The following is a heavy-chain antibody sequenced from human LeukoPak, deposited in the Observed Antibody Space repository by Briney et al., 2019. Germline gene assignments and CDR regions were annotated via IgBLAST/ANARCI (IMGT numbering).Heavy chain of an antibody. V-gene: IGHV3-30*03. CDR1: GFTVSSNY. D-gene: IGHD3-22*01. J-gene: IGHJ6*03. Sequence: PGGSLRLSCAASGFTVSSNYMSWVRQAPGKGLEWVAVISYDGSNKYYADFVKGRFTISRDNSKNTVYLQMDSLRAEDTAVYYCARGSDYYDTSGYRYFYYYMDVWGKGTTVTVSS. CDR3: ARGSDYYDTSGYRYFYYYMDV. CDR2: ISYDGSNK.